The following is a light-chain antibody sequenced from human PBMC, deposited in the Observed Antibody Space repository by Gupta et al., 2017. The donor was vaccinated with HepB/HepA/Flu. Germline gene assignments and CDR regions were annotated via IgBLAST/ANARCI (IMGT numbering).Light chain of an antibody. CDR2: TAS. CDR1: KSIRNY. V-gene: IGKV1-39*01. Sequence: IQMTQSRYSLSASVGDSSTITCRGSKSIRNYLNWYQQKPGKALKLMIYTASRWHSGVPTRFSGSGYGTDFTLTISRQQPEDFASYFCQQRDSFPFTFGQGTKLDIK. J-gene: IGKJ2*01. CDR3: QQRDSFPFT.